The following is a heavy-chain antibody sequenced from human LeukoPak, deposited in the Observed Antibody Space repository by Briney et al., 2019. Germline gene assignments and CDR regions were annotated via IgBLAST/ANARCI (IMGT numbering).Heavy chain of an antibody. J-gene: IGHJ4*02. CDR1: GFTFSSYW. Sequence: QPGGSLRLSCAASGFTFSSYWMHWVRQALGKGLVWVSRINSDGSSTSYADSVKGRFTISRDNAKNTLYLQMNSLRAEDTAVYYCVSGFRYGHYWGQGTLVTVSS. V-gene: IGHV3-74*01. CDR3: VSGFRYGHY. D-gene: IGHD3-9*01. CDR2: INSDGSST.